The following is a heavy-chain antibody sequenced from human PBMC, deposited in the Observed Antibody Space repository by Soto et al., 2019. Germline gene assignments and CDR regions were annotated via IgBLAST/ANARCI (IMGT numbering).Heavy chain of an antibody. D-gene: IGHD3-10*01. CDR3: AKGGVVLLWFGESSWFDP. CDR2: INPGNGNT. V-gene: IGHV1-3*01. J-gene: IGHJ5*02. CDR1: GYTFTNYP. Sequence: QVQLVQSGSEVKKPGASVKLSCKASGYTFTNYPIHWVRQAPGQGPEWMGWINPGNGNTKYSPKFQGRVTMTRDTSATTAYMELTSLRSEDTAIYYCAKGGVVLLWFGESSWFDPWGQGTLVTVSS.